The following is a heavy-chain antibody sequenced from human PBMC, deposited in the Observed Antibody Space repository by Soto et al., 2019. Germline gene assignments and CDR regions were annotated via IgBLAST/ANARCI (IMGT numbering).Heavy chain of an antibody. V-gene: IGHV1-3*01. CDR2: INAGNVNT. Sequence: QVQLVQSGAEVKKPGASVKVSCKASGYSFNTYAMHWVRQAPGQRLEWLAWINAGNVNTKYSQKFQGRLTVTRDTSMSTAYMELSSLTYEDTAVYYCARDMGQHLVMMSYNYAMDAWGQGTTVTVSS. J-gene: IGHJ6*02. CDR1: GYSFNTYA. D-gene: IGHD6-6*01. CDR3: ARDMGQHLVMMSYNYAMDA.